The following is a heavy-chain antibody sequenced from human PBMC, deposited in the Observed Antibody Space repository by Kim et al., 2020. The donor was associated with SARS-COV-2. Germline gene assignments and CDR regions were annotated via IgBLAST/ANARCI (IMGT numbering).Heavy chain of an antibody. J-gene: IGHJ4*02. CDR1: GGSFSGYY. CDR2: INHSGST. Sequence: SETLSLTRAVYGGSFSGYYWSWIRQPSGKGLEWIGEINHSGSTNYNPSLKSRVTISVDTSKNQFSLKLSSVTAADTAVYYCASLSNSSGWYGWGQGTLVTVSS. D-gene: IGHD6-19*01. CDR3: ASLSNSSGWYG. V-gene: IGHV4-34*01.